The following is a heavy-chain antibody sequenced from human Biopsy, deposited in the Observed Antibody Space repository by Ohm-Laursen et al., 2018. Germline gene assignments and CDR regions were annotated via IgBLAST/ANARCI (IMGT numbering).Heavy chain of an antibody. D-gene: IGHD6-19*01. Sequence: SETLSLTCAVSGGSISSFYWTWIRQPPGKGLEWIGDISDSGSTNYKPSLKSRVIISVDTSKNQFSLNLSSVTAADTAVYYCARGRLRAVARFDYWGQGTLVTVSS. CDR2: ISDSGST. CDR1: GGSISSFY. CDR3: ARGRLRAVARFDY. V-gene: IGHV4-4*09. J-gene: IGHJ4*02.